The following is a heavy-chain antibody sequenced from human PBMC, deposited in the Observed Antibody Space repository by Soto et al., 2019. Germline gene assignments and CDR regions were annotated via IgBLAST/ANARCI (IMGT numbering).Heavy chain of an antibody. CDR3: ARVFSSGSGWMYYFDF. J-gene: IGHJ4*02. V-gene: IGHV4-4*02. Sequence: QVELQESGPRLVKSSGTLSLTCEVSRASFSTGNWWIWFGQLPGKGREGIGEIYYTGATNYNPSLKSRVTMTIDKSKDQFSLILTSATAADTAVYYCARVFSSGSGWMYYFDFWGQGILVSVSS. CDR1: RASFSTGNW. CDR2: IYYTGAT. D-gene: IGHD6-25*01.